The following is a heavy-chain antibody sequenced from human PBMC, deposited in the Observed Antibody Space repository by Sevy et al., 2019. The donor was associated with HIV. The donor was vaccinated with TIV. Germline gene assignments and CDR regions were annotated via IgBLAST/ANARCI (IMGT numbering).Heavy chain of an antibody. Sequence: SGPTLVNPTQTLTLTCTFSGFSFSTSGVGVGWIRLPPGKALEWLALIFGDDDTRYSPSLQSRLTITKDTSKDQVVLTMANMDPVDTGTYYCAHRRSKGITITEFDFWGQGTPVTVSS. CDR2: IFGDDDT. J-gene: IGHJ4*02. D-gene: IGHD3-9*01. CDR1: GFSFSTSGVG. CDR3: AHRRSKGITITEFDF. V-gene: IGHV2-5*02.